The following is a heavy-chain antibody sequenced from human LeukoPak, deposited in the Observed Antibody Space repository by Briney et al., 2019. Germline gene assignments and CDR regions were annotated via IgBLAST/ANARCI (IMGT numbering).Heavy chain of an antibody. Sequence: SETLSLTCTVSGVSISSGGYYWSWIRQHPGKGLEWIGYIYYSGSTYYNPSLKSRVTISVDTSKNQFSLKLSSVTAADTAVYYCARYIAVAGNDYYYYYGMDVWGQGTTVTVSS. V-gene: IGHV4-31*03. D-gene: IGHD6-19*01. CDR3: ARYIAVAGNDYYYYYGMDV. CDR2: IYYSGST. CDR1: GVSISSGGYY. J-gene: IGHJ6*02.